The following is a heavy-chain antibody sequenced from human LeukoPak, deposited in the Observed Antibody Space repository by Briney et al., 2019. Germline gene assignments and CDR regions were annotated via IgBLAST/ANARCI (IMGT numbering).Heavy chain of an antibody. CDR2: INHSGST. CDR3: ARALTGRGYYFDY. V-gene: IGHV4-34*01. CDR1: GGSFSGYY. J-gene: IGHJ4*02. Sequence: SETLSLTCAVYGGSFSGYYWSWIRQPPGKGLEWIGEINHSGSTNYNPSLESRVTISVDTSKNQFSLKLSSVTAADTAVYYCARALTGRGYYFDYWGQGTLVTVSS. D-gene: IGHD3-10*01.